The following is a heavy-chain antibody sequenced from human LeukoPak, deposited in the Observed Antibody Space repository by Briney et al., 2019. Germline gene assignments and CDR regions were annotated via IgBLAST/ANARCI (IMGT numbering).Heavy chain of an antibody. D-gene: IGHD3-10*01. V-gene: IGHV3-49*04. CDR3: TRVPSAIWFGELRGTFDY. Sequence: GGSLRLSCTASGFTFGDYAMSWVRQAPGKGLEWVGFIRSKAYGGTTEYAASVKGRFTISRDDSKSIAYLQMNSLKTEDTAVYYCTRVPSAIWFGELRGTFDYWGQGTLVTVSS. CDR1: GFTFGDYA. J-gene: IGHJ4*02. CDR2: IRSKAYGGTT.